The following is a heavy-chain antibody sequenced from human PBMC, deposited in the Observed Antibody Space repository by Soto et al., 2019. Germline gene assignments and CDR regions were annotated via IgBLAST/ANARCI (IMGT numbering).Heavy chain of an antibody. CDR2: IYYSGST. CDR1: GGSISSSSYY. V-gene: IGHV4-39*01. D-gene: IGHD3-3*01. CDR3: ARRDYDFWSGYYDH. Sequence: PSETLSLTCTVSGGSISSSSYYWGWIRQPPGKGLEWIGSIYYSGSTYYNPSLKSRVTISVDTSKNQFSLKLSSVTAADTAVYYCARRDYDFWSGYYDHWGQGTLVTVSS. J-gene: IGHJ4*02.